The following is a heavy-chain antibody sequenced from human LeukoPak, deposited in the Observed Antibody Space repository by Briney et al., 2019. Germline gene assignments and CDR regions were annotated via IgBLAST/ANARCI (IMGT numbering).Heavy chain of an antibody. D-gene: IGHD3-9*01. J-gene: IGHJ3*02. CDR2: IWYDGST. Sequence: PGGSLRLSCAASGFTFSNYGMHWVRQAPGKGLEWVAGIWYDGSTYYTDSVKGRITISRDNSKNTLYLQMNTLGAGDTAVYYCARDRTTILSSFDIWGQGTMVTVSS. CDR1: GFTFSNYG. CDR3: ARDRTTILSSFDI. V-gene: IGHV3-33*01.